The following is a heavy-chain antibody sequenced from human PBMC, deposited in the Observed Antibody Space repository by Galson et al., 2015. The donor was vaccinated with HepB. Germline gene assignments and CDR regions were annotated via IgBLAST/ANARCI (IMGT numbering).Heavy chain of an antibody. CDR2: IIPIFGTA. CDR3: ASRITMVRGVTGGDAFDI. Sequence: SVKVSCKASGGTFSSYAISWVRQAPGQGLEWMGGIIPIFGTANYAQKFQGRVTITADESTSTAYMELSSLRSEDTAVYYCASRITMVRGVTGGDAFDIWGQGTMVTVSS. CDR1: GGTFSSYA. V-gene: IGHV1-69*13. J-gene: IGHJ3*02. D-gene: IGHD3-10*01.